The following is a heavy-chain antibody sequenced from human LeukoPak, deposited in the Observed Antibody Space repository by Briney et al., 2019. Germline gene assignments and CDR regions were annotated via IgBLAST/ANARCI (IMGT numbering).Heavy chain of an antibody. V-gene: IGHV3-23*01. CDR1: GFTFSSYA. D-gene: IGHD3-22*01. J-gene: IGHJ6*02. CDR2: ISGSGGTT. Sequence: GGSLRLSCVTSGFTFSSYAMSWVRQAPGKGLEWVSVISGSGGTTYYADSVKGRFTISRDNSKSTLYLQMNSLRAEDTAVYYCAKHTSGSTSYSYHYGMDVWGQGTTVTVSS. CDR3: AKHTSGSTSYSYHYGMDV.